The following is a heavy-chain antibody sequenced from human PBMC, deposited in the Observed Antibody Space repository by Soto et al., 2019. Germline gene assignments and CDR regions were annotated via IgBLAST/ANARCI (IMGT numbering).Heavy chain of an antibody. V-gene: IGHV2-5*02. D-gene: IGHD3-10*01. Sequence: QITLKESGPTLVKPTQTLTLTCTFSGFSLTTRGVGVGWIRQPRGKALECLALIYWDDDKRYSPSLQSRLSITEDTSKTQVVLTMTNVDPVDTATYYCAHIPIYYQDDWFDPWGQGTLVSVSS. J-gene: IGHJ5*02. CDR1: GFSLTTRGVG. CDR2: IYWDDDK. CDR3: AHIPIYYQDDWFDP.